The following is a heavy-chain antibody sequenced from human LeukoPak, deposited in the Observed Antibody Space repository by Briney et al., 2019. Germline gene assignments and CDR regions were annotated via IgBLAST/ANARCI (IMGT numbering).Heavy chain of an antibody. CDR2: INHSGST. D-gene: IGHD6-6*01. CDR1: GGSFSGYY. CDR3: ARDGSVISSSSWGWFDP. J-gene: IGHJ5*02. Sequence: SETLSLTCAVYGGSFSGYYWSWIRQPPGKGLEWIGEINHSGSTNYNPSLKSRVTISVDTSKNQFSLKLSSVTAADTAVYYCARDGSVISSSSWGWFDPWGQGTLVTVSP. V-gene: IGHV4-34*01.